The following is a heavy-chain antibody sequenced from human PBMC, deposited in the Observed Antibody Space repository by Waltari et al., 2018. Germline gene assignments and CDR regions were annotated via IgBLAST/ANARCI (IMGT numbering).Heavy chain of an antibody. CDR3: ARSKTYIAAPLYG. CDR2: MYYSGST. CDR1: GDSIRSSSYS. V-gene: IGHV4-39*01. D-gene: IGHD6-13*01. Sequence: QLQLQESGPGLVKASETLSLTCTVSGDSIRSSSYSWGRVSQPPGKGLEWIGNMYYSGSTYYNPSLKSRVTISGDTSKSQFSLKLSSVTAADTSMYYCARSKTYIAAPLYGWGQGTLVTVSS. J-gene: IGHJ4*02.